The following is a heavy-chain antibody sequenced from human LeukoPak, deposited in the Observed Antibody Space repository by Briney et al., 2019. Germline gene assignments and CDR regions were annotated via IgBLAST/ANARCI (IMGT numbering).Heavy chain of an antibody. J-gene: IGHJ5*02. D-gene: IGHD3-22*01. CDR1: GYTFTSYD. V-gene: IGHV1-8*01. Sequence: GASVKVSCKASGYTFTSYDINWVRQATGQGLEWLGYMNPNSGNTGYAQKFQGRVTMTSDTSINTAYMELSSLRSEDTAVYYCARDPGDTYYYDSSGYYGPAWGQGTLVTVSS. CDR2: MNPNSGNT. CDR3: ARDPGDTYYYDSSGYYGPA.